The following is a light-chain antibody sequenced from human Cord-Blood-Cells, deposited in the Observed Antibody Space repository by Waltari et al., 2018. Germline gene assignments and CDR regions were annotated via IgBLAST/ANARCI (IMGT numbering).Light chain of an antibody. CDR1: SSDVGGYNY. J-gene: IGLJ1*01. CDR2: DVS. Sequence: QSALTQPRSVSGSPGQAVTISCTGTSSDVGGYNYVSWYQPHPGKAPKLMVYDVSKRPSGVPDRFSGPKSGNTASLTISGLQAEDEADYYCCSYAGSYTFVFGTGTKVTVL. V-gene: IGLV2-11*01. CDR3: CSYAGSYTFV.